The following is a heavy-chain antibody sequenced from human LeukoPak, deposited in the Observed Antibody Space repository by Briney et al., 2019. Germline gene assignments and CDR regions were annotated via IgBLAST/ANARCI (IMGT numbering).Heavy chain of an antibody. V-gene: IGHV3-15*01. CDR2: IKSKTDGGTT. Sequence: GGSLRLSCAASGFIFSSHGMNWVRQAPGKGLEWVGRIKSKTDGGTTDYAAPVKGRFTISRDDSRNTLYLQMNSLKTEATAVYYCTIELRLGLFDIWGQGTMVTVSS. CDR3: TIELRLGLFDI. CDR1: GFIFSSHG. D-gene: IGHD1-7*01. J-gene: IGHJ3*02.